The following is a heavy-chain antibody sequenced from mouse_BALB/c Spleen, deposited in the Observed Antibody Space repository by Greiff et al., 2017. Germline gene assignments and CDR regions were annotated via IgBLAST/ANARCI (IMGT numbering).Heavy chain of an antibody. J-gene: IGHJ3*01. V-gene: IGHV2-6-7*01. CDR2: IWGDGST. CDR1: GFSLTGYG. Sequence: VQLKESGPGLVAPSQSLSITCTVSGFSLTGYGVNWVRQPPGKGLEWLGMIWGDGSTDYNSALKSRLSISKDNSKSQVFLKMNSLQTDDTARYYCARDYGSSLSWFAYWGQGTLVTVSA. CDR3: ARDYGSSLSWFAY. D-gene: IGHD1-1*01.